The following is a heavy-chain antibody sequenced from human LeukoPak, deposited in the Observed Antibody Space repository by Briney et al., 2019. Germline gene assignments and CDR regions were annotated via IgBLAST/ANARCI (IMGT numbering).Heavy chain of an antibody. CDR2: ISGSGGST. V-gene: IGHV3-23*01. CDR1: GFTFSSYA. J-gene: IGHJ3*02. Sequence: GGSLRLSCAASGFTFSSYAMSWVRQAPGKGLEWVSAISGSGGSTYYADSVKGRFTISRDNSKSTLYLQMNSLRAEDTAVYYCAILADYGDYGDAFDIWGQGTMVTVSS. CDR3: AILADYGDYGDAFDI. D-gene: IGHD4-17*01.